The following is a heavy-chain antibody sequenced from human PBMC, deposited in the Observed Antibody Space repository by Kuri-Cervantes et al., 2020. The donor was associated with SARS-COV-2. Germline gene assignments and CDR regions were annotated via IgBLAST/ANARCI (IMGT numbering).Heavy chain of an antibody. V-gene: IGHV1-58*02. CDR3: AAREVGDYPFDP. CDR2: IVVGSGNT. D-gene: IGHD4-17*01. CDR1: GFTFTSSA. J-gene: IGHJ5*02. Sequence: SVKVSCKASGFTFTSSAMQWVRQARGQRLEWIGWIVVGSGNTNYAQKFQERVTITRDMSTSKAYMELSSLRSEDTAVYYCAAREVGDYPFDPWGQGTLVTVSS.